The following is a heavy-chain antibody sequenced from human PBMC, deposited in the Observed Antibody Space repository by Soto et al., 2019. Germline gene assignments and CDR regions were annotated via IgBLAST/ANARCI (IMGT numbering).Heavy chain of an antibody. Sequence: QVQLQQWGAGLLKHSETLSLTCAVYNGSFSVYYWNWIRQPPGKGLEWIGEINHSGSTNYNPSLKRQVSISVDTSKNQFSLKLSSVTAADKAVYYCARDSTRRGACDIWGQGTMVTVSS. CDR2: INHSGST. D-gene: IGHD2-2*01. CDR1: NGSFSVYY. V-gene: IGHV4-34*02. CDR3: ARDSTRRGACDI. J-gene: IGHJ3*02.